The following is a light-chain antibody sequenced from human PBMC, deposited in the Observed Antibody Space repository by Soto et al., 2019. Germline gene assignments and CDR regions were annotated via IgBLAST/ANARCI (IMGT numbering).Light chain of an antibody. J-gene: IGKJ3*01. CDR2: AAS. Sequence: AIRMTQSPSSLSASTGDRVTITCRASQGISSYLACYQQKQGKAPKLLIYAASTLQSGVPSRFSGSGSGTDFTLTISCLQSEDFATYYCQQYYSYPFTFCPGTKVDIK. V-gene: IGKV1-8*01. CDR1: QGISSY. CDR3: QQYYSYPFT.